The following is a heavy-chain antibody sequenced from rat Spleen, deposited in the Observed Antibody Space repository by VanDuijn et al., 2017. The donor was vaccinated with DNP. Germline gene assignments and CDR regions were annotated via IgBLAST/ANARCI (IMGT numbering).Heavy chain of an antibody. CDR1: GFTFSDYN. Sequence: EVQLVESGGGLVQPGRSLKLSCAASGFTFSDYNMAWVRQAPKKGLEWVATISYDGSSTHYRDSVKGRFTISRDNAKSTLYLQMDSLRSEDTATYYCTTGSWFAYWGQGTLVTVSS. J-gene: IGHJ3*01. D-gene: IGHD5-1*01. CDR3: TTGSWFAY. V-gene: IGHV5-7*01. CDR2: ISYDGSST.